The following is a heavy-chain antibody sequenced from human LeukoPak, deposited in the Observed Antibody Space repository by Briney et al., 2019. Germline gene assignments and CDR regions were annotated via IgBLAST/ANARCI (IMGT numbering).Heavy chain of an antibody. CDR3: ARDGNPWNLDV. J-gene: IGHJ2*01. Sequence: SETLSLTCTVSGGSISSYYWTCIRQPPGKALEWIGYIYYSGRTSYNPSLKSRVTVSVDTSKNQFSLKLSSVTAADTAVYYCARDGNPWNLDVWGRGTLVTVSS. D-gene: IGHD1-14*01. CDR1: GGSISSYY. CDR2: IYYSGRT. V-gene: IGHV4-59*01.